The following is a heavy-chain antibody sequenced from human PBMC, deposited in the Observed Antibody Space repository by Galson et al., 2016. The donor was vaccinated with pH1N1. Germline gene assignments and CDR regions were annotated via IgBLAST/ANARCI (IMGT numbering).Heavy chain of an antibody. V-gene: IGHV3-11*06. CDR3: AREGRSDYGDYDGNYYGMDV. D-gene: IGHD4-17*01. J-gene: IGHJ6*02. Sequence: SLRLSYAASGFTFSRYWMSWVRQAPGKGLEWLSYISSISTDYTNYADSVKGRFTVSRGNAKNSLYLQMNSLRAEDTAVYYCAREGRSDYGDYDGNYYGMDVWGQGTTVTVSS. CDR1: GFTFSRYW. CDR2: ISSISTDYT.